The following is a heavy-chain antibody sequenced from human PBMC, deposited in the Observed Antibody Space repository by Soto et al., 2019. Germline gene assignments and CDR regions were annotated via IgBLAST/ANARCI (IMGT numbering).Heavy chain of an antibody. CDR3: ARGEGNWFDP. J-gene: IGHJ5*02. CDR1: VDSVSSNSAA. Sequence: SHSLSLTCAISVDSVSSNSAAWKWITRSPSRGLEWVGRIYYRSKWYNDDAVSGKSRITINPDTSMNQFSLQTNSVTPEETPVYYCARGEGNWFDPWGQGTLVTVSS. CDR2: IYYRSKWYN. V-gene: IGHV6-1*01.